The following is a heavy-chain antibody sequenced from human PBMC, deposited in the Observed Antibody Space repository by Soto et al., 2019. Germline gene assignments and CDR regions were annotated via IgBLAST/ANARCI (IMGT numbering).Heavy chain of an antibody. CDR2: IHSDGSST. D-gene: IGHD1-26*01. J-gene: IGHJ3*01. CDR3: ARGDRGAVYL. CDR1: GFTFSYYW. V-gene: IGHV3-74*01. Sequence: EVQLVESGGGLVRPGGSLRLSCAASGFTFSYYWMHWVRQAPGKGLVWVSRIHSDGSSTTYADFVKGRFIISRDNARNTVDLQMNSVRVEDTAVYYCARGDRGAVYLWGQGTVVTVSS.